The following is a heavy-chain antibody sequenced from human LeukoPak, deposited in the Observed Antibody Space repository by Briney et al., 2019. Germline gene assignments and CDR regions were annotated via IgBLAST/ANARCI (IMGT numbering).Heavy chain of an antibody. V-gene: IGHV4-59*01. D-gene: IGHD3-3*01. CDR1: GGSISSYY. Sequence: SETLSLTCTVSGGSISSYYWSWIRQPPGKGLEWIGYIYYSGSTNYNPSLKSRVTISVDTSKNQFSLKLSSVTAADTAVYYCARDLGIDFWGGYDTHAAFDIWGQGTMVTVSS. CDR2: IYYSGST. J-gene: IGHJ3*02. CDR3: ARDLGIDFWGGYDTHAAFDI.